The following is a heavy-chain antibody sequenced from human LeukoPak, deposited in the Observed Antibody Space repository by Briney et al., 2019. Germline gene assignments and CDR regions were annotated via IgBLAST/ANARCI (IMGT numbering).Heavy chain of an antibody. V-gene: IGHV4-34*01. CDR3: ARAARGSSGSDY. Sequence: SETLSLTCAVYGGSFSGYYWSWIRQPPGKGLEWIGEISHSGSTNYNPSLKSRVTISVDTSKNQFSLKLSSVTAADTAVYYCARAARGSSGSDYWGQGTLVTVSS. CDR2: ISHSGST. J-gene: IGHJ4*02. D-gene: IGHD6-19*01. CDR1: GGSFSGYY.